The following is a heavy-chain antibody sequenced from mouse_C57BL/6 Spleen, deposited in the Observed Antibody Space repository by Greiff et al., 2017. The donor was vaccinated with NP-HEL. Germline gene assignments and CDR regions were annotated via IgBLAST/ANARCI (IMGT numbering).Heavy chain of an antibody. Sequence: VQLKQSGAELVRPGASVKLSCTASGFNIKDYYMHWVKQRPEQGLEWIGRIDPEDGDTEYAPKFQGKATMTADTSSNTAYLQLSSLTSEDTAVYYCTSGSSSYWYFDVWGTGTTVTVSS. V-gene: IGHV14-1*01. J-gene: IGHJ1*03. CDR1: GFNIKDYY. CDR2: IDPEDGDT. D-gene: IGHD1-1*01. CDR3: TSGSSSYWYFDV.